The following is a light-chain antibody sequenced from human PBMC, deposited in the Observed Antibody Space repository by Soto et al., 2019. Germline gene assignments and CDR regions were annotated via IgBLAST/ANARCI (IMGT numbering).Light chain of an antibody. V-gene: IGKV3-15*01. CDR1: QSVSSN. CDR2: GAS. CDR3: QPYNNWPT. Sequence: EIVRTQSPATLSVSPGERATLSGRASQSVSSNLAWYQQKPGQAPRLLIYGASTWATGIPARFSGSGSGTEFTPTISSLQSEDFAVYYCQPYNNWPTFGQGTKVEIK. J-gene: IGKJ1*01.